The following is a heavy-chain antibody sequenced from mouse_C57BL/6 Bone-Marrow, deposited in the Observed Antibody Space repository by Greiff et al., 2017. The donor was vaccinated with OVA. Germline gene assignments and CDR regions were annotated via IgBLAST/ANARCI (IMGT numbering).Heavy chain of an antibody. J-gene: IGHJ1*03. D-gene: IGHD1-1*01. V-gene: IGHV1-26*01. Sequence: VQLQQSGPELVKPGASVKISCKASGYTFTDYYMNWVKQSHGKSLEWIGDINPNNGGTSYNQKFKGKATLTVDKSSSTAYMELRSLTSEDSAVYYCARFATVVPWYFDVWGTGTTVTVSS. CDR3: ARFATVVPWYFDV. CDR2: INPNNGGT. CDR1: GYTFTDYY.